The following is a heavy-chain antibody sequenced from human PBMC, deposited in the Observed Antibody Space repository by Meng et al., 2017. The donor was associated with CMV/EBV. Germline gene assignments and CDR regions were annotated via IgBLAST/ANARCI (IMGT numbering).Heavy chain of an antibody. J-gene: IGHJ4*02. D-gene: IGHD1-1*01. CDR3: SHGQLGDSGPNDGDY. Sequence: TLKESEPTGAKPAQTPRLTSIFSAVSRRTSRRSVCWIRERPRKGQGLVSLSYLYDNRSYSQNLKSRRTITKDTSKNQVVFTMTHMYAADTATYDYSHGQLGDSGPNDGDYWGQGTLVTVSS. CDR1: AVSRRTSRRS. CDR2: SYLYDNR. V-gene: IGHV2-5*01.